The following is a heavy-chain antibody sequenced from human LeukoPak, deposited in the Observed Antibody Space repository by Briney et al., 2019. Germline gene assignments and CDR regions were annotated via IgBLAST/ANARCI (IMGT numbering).Heavy chain of an antibody. CDR3: ARAPYSGTYGDYFDY. Sequence: GGSLRLSCAASGFTFEDYNMHWVRQAPGKGLEWVSGISWDTGSIGYADSVKGRFTISRDNAKNFLYLQMNSLRTEDTALYYCARAPYSGTYGDYFDYWGQGTLVTVSS. V-gene: IGHV3-9*01. CDR1: GFTFEDYN. J-gene: IGHJ4*02. CDR2: ISWDTGSI. D-gene: IGHD1-26*01.